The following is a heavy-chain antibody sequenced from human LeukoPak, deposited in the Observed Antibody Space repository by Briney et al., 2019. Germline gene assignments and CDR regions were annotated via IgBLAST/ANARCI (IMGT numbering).Heavy chain of an antibody. CDR3: ARVLRYNWNPTCYFDY. Sequence: GGSLRLSCTVSGFTLSRYSMNWVRQAPGKGLVWVSRINSDGSSTSYADSVKGRFTISRDNAKNTLYLQMNSLRAEDTAVYYCARVLRYNWNPTCYFDYWGQGTLVTVSS. CDR2: INSDGSST. J-gene: IGHJ4*02. CDR1: GFTLSRYS. V-gene: IGHV3-74*01. D-gene: IGHD1-20*01.